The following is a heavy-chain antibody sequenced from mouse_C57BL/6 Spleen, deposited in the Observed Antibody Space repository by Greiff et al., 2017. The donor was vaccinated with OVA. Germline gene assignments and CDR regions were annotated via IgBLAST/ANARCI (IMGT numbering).Heavy chain of an antibody. CDR2: ISYDGSN. J-gene: IGHJ3*01. Sequence: ESGPGLVKPSQSLSLTCSVTGYSIPSGYYWNWIRQFPGNKLEWMGYISYDGSNNYNPSLKNRISITRDTSKNQFFLKLNSVTTEDTATYYCARDEDGAYGNYNTPFAYWGQGTLVTVSA. V-gene: IGHV3-6*01. CDR3: ARDEDGAYGNYNTPFAY. D-gene: IGHD2-1*01. CDR1: GYSIPSGYY.